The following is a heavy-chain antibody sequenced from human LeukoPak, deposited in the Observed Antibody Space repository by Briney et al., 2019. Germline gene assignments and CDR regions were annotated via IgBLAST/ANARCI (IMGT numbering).Heavy chain of an antibody. CDR1: GYSISSGYY. V-gene: IGHV4-38-2*02. Sequence: TSETLSLTCAVSGYSISSGYYWGWIRQPPGKGLEWIGSIYHSGGTYYNPSLKSRVTISVDTSKNQFSLKLSSVTAADTAVYYCAREVGYCSSTSCYMGWAIHPNYNWFDPWGPGTLVTVSS. J-gene: IGHJ5*02. D-gene: IGHD2-2*02. CDR3: AREVGYCSSTSCYMGWAIHPNYNWFDP. CDR2: IYHSGGT.